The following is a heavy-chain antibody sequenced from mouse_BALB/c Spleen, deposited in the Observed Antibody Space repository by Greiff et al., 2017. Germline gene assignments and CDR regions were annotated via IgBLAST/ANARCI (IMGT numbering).Heavy chain of an antibody. Sequence: DVMLVESGGGLVKPGGSLKLSCAASGFTFSDYYMYWVRQTPEKRLEWVATISDGGSYTYYPDSVKGRFTISRDNAKNNLYLQMSSLKSEDTAMYYCARDSSGYSAWFAYWGQGTLVTVSA. CDR1: GFTFSDYY. J-gene: IGHJ3*01. CDR3: ARDSSGYSAWFAY. V-gene: IGHV5-4*02. D-gene: IGHD3-1*01. CDR2: ISDGGSYT.